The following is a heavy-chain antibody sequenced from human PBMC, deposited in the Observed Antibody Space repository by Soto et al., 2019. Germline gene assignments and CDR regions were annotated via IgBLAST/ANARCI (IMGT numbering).Heavy chain of an antibody. Sequence: PSETLSLTCAVSGGSISSGGYSWSWIRQPPGKGLEWIGYIYHSGSTYYNPSLKSRVTISVDRSKNQFSLKLSSVTAADTAVYYFASTYYYDSSGYQFDYWGQGTLVTVSS. J-gene: IGHJ4*02. CDR3: ASTYYYDSSGYQFDY. CDR2: IYHSGST. V-gene: IGHV4-30-2*01. D-gene: IGHD3-22*01. CDR1: GGSISSGGYS.